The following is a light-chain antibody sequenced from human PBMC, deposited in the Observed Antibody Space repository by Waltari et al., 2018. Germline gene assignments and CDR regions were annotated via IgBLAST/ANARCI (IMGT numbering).Light chain of an antibody. J-gene: IGKJ1*01. CDR2: GAS. CDR1: QSVSSN. V-gene: IGKV3-15*01. Sequence: ETVMTQSPATLSVSPGERATLSCRASQSVSSNLAWYQQKPGQAPRLLIYGASTRPTGIPARFSGSGSGTDFTLTISSLQSEDFAVYYCQQYNNSPRTFGQGTKVEIK. CDR3: QQYNNSPRT.